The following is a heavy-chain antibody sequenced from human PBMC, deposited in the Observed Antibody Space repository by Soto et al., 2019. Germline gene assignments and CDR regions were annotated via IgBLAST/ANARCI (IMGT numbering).Heavy chain of an antibody. V-gene: IGHV4-31*02. Sequence: PGKGLEWIGDIYYSGSTYYNPSLKSRVTISVDTSKDQFSLKLSSVTAADTAVYDCARERGYSGYDQPQGTQPPYYGTAVRR. CDR2: IYYSGST. D-gene: IGHD5-12*01. CDR3: ARERGYSGYDQPQGTQPPYYGTAV. J-gene: IGHJ6*04.